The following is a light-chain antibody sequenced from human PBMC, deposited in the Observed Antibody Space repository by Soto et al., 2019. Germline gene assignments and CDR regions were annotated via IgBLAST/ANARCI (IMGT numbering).Light chain of an antibody. V-gene: IGKV1-5*03. J-gene: IGKJ1*01. CDR3: QHYNIYSEA. CDR1: QTISSW. CDR2: KAS. Sequence: DIQVNQSPDTLSTSVSDRATLTFRASQTISSWLAWYQQKPGKAPKLLIYKASTLKSGVPSRFSGSGSGTEFTLTISSLQPDDFATYYCQHYNIYSEAFGQGTKVDI.